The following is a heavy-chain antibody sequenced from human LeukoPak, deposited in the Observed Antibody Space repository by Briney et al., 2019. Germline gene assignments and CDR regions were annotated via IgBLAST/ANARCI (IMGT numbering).Heavy chain of an antibody. V-gene: IGHV4-30-4*01. Sequence: PSETLSLTCTVSGGSISSGDYYWSWIRQPPGKGLEWIGYIYYSGSTYYNPSLKSRVTISVDTSKNQFSLKLSSVTAADTAVYYCAREFYSNYGWFDPWGQGTLVTASS. CDR1: GGSISSGDYY. D-gene: IGHD4-11*01. CDR3: AREFYSNYGWFDP. CDR2: IYYSGST. J-gene: IGHJ5*02.